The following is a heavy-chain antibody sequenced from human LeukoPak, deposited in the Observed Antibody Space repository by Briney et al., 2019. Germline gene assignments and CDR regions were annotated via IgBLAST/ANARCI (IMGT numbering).Heavy chain of an antibody. CDR2: IDTDGSTT. J-gene: IGHJ5*02. D-gene: IGHD6-19*01. Sequence: PGGSLRLSCAASGLTFRSYWMHWVRQAPGKGLVWVSRIDTDGSTTTYADSVKGRFTISRDNAKDTLYLQMNSQRADDTAVYYCARAYSSGWSWGQGTLVTVSS. CDR3: ARAYSSGWS. V-gene: IGHV3-74*01. CDR1: GLTFRSYW.